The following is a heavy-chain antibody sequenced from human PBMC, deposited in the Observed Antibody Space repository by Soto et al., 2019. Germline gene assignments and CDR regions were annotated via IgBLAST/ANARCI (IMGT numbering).Heavy chain of an antibody. CDR2: IYYSGST. CDR1: GGSISSSSYY. CDR3: ARRINSSGWLPSGAFDI. D-gene: IGHD6-19*01. V-gene: IGHV4-39*01. J-gene: IGHJ3*02. Sequence: SETLSLTCTVSGGSISSSSYYWGWIRQPPGKGLEWIGSIYYSGSTYYNPSLKSRVTISVDTSKNQFSLKPSSVTAADTAVYYCARRINSSGWLPSGAFDIWGQGTMVTVSS.